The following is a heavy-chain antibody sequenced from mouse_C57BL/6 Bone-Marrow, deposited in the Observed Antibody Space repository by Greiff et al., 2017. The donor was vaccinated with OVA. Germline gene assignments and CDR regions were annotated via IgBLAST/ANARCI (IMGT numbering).Heavy chain of an antibody. D-gene: IGHD1-1*01. V-gene: IGHV1-64*01. CDR2: IHPNSGST. CDR3: ARHYYGSSWGAMDY. CDR1: GYTFTSYW. Sequence: VKLQQPGAELVKPGASVKLSCKASGYTFTSYWMHWVKQRPGQGLEWIGMIHPNSGSTNYNEKFKSKATLTVDKSSSTAYMQLSSLTSEDSAVYYCARHYYGSSWGAMDYWGQGTSVTVSS. J-gene: IGHJ4*01.